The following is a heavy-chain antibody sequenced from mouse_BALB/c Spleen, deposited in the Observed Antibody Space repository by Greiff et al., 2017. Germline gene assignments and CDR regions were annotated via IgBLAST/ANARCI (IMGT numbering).Heavy chain of an antibody. V-gene: IGHV7-3*02. CDR1: GFTFTDYY. CDR3: ARDTQRHYFDY. CDR2: IRNKANGYTT. J-gene: IGHJ2*01. D-gene: IGHD1-2*01. Sequence: EVKLVESGGGLVQPGGSLRLSCATSGFTFTDYYMSWVRQPPGKALEWLGFIRNKANGYTTEYSASVKGRFTISRDNSQSILYLQMNTLRAEDSATYYCARDTQRHYFDYWGQGTTLTVSS.